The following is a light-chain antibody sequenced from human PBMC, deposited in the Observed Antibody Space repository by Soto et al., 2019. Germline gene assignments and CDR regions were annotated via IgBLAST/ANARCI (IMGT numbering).Light chain of an antibody. CDR2: DAS. CDR1: ESVSSY. V-gene: IGKV3-11*01. CDR3: QQRRSWPPLT. Sequence: EIVLTQSPATLSLSPGERATLSCRASESVSSYLAWYQQKPGQAPRLLIYDASNRATGIPARFSGSGSGIDFTLTISSLEPEDFAVYYCQQRRSWPPLTFGGGTKVEIK. J-gene: IGKJ4*01.